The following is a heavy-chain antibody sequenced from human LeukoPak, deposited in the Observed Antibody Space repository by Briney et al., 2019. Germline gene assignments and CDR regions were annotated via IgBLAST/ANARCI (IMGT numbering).Heavy chain of an antibody. CDR1: GFTFSSYA. V-gene: IGHV3-23*01. D-gene: IGHD3-3*01. Sequence: GGSLRLSCAASGFTFSSYAMSWVRQAPGKGLEWVSAISGSGGSTYYADSVKGRSTISRDNSKNTLYLQMNSLRAEDTAVYYCAKDPPYYDFWSGSFDYWSQGTLVTVSS. CDR2: ISGSGGST. J-gene: IGHJ4*02. CDR3: AKDPPYYDFWSGSFDY.